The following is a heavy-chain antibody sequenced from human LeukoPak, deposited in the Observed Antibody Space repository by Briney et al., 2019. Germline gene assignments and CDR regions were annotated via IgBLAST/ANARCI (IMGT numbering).Heavy chain of an antibody. J-gene: IGHJ4*02. CDR1: GFTFSSYA. V-gene: IGHV3-23*01. D-gene: IGHD6-6*01. CDR3: AKGGGKQLVSY. Sequence: GGSLRLSCAASGFTFSSYAMSWVHQAPGKGLEWVSAISGSGGSTYYADSVKGRFTISRDNSKNTLYLQMNSLRAEDTAVYYCAKGGGKQLVSYWGQGTLVTVSS. CDR2: ISGSGGST.